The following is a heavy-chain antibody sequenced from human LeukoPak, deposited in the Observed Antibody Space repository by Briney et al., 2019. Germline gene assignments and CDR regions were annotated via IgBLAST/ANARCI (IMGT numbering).Heavy chain of an antibody. J-gene: IGHJ4*02. CDR1: GGSISSYY. CDR3: ARVRVGTYCYDSSGSYYFDY. V-gene: IGHV4-59*01. Sequence: PAETLSLTCTVSGGSISSYYWSWIRQPPGKGLEWIGYIYYSGSTNYNPSLKSRVTISVDTSKTQFSLKLSSVTAADTAVYYCARVRVGTYCYDSSGSYYFDYWGQGTLVTVSS. CDR2: IYYSGST. D-gene: IGHD3-22*01.